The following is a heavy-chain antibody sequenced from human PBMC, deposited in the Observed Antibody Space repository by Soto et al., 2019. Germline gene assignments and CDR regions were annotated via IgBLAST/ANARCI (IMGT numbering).Heavy chain of an antibody. J-gene: IGHJ5*02. CDR2: IYYSGRT. V-gene: IGHV4-59*01. CDR1: GGSISSYY. CDR3: ARGYCSSTICYIWDNWFDP. Sequence: QVQLQESGPGLVKPSETLSLTCTVSGGSISSYYWSWIRQPPGKGLEWIGYIYYSGRTNYNPSLKSRVPISVDTSKNQFSPKLSAVSAADTAVYYCARGYCSSTICYIWDNWFDPWGQGTLVTVSS. D-gene: IGHD2-2*02.